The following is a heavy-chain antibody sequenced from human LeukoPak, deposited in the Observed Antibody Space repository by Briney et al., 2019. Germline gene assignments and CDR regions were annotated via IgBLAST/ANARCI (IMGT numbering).Heavy chain of an antibody. CDR2: INPNSGGT. V-gene: IGHV1-2*02. Sequence: ASVTVSCKASGYTFTGYYMHWVRQPPGQGLEWMGFINPNSGGTNYAQKFQGRVSMNRDTSISTAYMELSRLRSDDTAVYYCARVYYDSSGYIDYWGQGNLVTVSS. D-gene: IGHD3-22*01. CDR3: ARVYYDSSGYIDY. CDR1: GYTFTGYY. J-gene: IGHJ4*02.